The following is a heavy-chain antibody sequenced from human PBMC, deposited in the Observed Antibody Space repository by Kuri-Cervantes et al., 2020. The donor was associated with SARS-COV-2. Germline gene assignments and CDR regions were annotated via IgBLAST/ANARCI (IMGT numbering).Heavy chain of an antibody. J-gene: IGHJ5*02. CDR3: ARCRRIAAASRWFDP. Sequence: TFSSYAMSWVRQAPGKGLEWIGSIYYSGSTYYNPSLKSRVTISVDTSKNQFSLKLSSVTAADTAVYYCARCRRIAAASRWFDPWGQGTLVTVSS. V-gene: IGHV4-39*01. D-gene: IGHD6-13*01. CDR2: IYYSGST. CDR1: TFSSYA.